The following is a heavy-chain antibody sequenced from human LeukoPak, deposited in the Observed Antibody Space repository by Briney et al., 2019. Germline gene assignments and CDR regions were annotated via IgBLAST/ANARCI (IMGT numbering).Heavy chain of an antibody. Sequence: ASVKVSCKASGYTFTGYYMHWVRQAPGQGLEWMGWINPNSGGTNYAQKFQGRATMTRDTSISTAYMELSRLRSDDTAVYYCARDSPLGSSSWDYWGQGTLVTVSS. D-gene: IGHD6-13*01. CDR3: ARDSPLGSSSWDY. V-gene: IGHV1-2*02. CDR1: GYTFTGYY. J-gene: IGHJ4*02. CDR2: INPNSGGT.